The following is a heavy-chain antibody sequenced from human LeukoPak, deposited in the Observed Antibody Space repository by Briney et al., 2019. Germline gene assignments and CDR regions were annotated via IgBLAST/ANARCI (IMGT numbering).Heavy chain of an antibody. J-gene: IGHJ3*02. V-gene: IGHV4-38-2*02. CDR1: GYSITSGYY. CDR2: IYYSGST. Sequence: SETLSLTCTVSGYSITSGYYWGWVRQPPGKGLEWIGSIYYSGSTYYNPSLKSRVTISVDTSKNQFSLKLSSVTAADTAVYYCAREGLAAGVPAFDIWGQGTMVTVSS. D-gene: IGHD6-13*01. CDR3: AREGLAAGVPAFDI.